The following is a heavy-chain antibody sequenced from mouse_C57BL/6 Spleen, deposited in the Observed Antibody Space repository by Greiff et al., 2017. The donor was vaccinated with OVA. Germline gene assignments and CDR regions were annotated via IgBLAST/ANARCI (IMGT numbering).Heavy chain of an antibody. D-gene: IGHD2-13*01. V-gene: IGHV1-26*01. CDR3: ARSGNDGDPFAY. Sequence: EVQLQQSGPELVKPGASVKISCKASGYTFTDYYMNWVKQSHGKSLEWIGDINPNNGGTSYNQKFKGKATLTVDKSSSTAYMELRSLTSEDSAVYDCARSGNDGDPFAYWGQGTLVTVSA. CDR2: INPNNGGT. J-gene: IGHJ3*01. CDR1: GYTFTDYY.